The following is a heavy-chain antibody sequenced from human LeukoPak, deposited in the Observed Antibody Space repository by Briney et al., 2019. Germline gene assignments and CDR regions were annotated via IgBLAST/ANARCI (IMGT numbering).Heavy chain of an antibody. CDR1: GGSFSGYY. D-gene: IGHD3-22*01. J-gene: IGHJ4*02. CDR3: ARGRNYYDSSGYSD. V-gene: IGHV4-34*01. Sequence: PSETLSLTCAVYGGSFSGYYWSWIRQPPGKGLEWIGEINHSGSTNYNPSLKSRVTISVDTSKNQSSLKLSSVTAADTAVYYCARGRNYYDSSGYSDWGQGTLVTVSS. CDR2: INHSGST.